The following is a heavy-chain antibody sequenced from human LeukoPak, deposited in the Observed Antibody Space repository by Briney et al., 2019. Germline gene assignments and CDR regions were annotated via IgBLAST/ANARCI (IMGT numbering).Heavy chain of an antibody. CDR2: ISAYNGNT. Sequence: ASVKVSCKASGGTFSNYAISWVRQAPGQGLEWMGWISAYNGNTKYAQTLQGRVTMTTDTSTSTAYMELRSLRSDDTSVYYCARVEWHTAMVTGEPDYWGQGTLVTVSS. J-gene: IGHJ4*02. D-gene: IGHD5-18*01. CDR1: GGTFSNYA. CDR3: ARVEWHTAMVTGEPDY. V-gene: IGHV1-18*01.